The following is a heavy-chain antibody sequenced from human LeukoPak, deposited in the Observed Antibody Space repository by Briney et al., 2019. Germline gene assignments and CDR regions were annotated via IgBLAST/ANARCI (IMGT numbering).Heavy chain of an antibody. CDR3: ARPYYYDSRIDP. CDR1: GGSISSGDYF. D-gene: IGHD3-22*01. CDR2: MYYSGST. V-gene: IGHV4-30-4*01. J-gene: IGHJ5*02. Sequence: SQTLSLTCTVSGGSISSGDYFWSWIRQPPGKGLEWIAYMYYSGSTYYNPSLKSRVTMSADTSKNQLSLKLSSVTAADTAVYYCARPYYYDSRIDPWGQGILVTVSS.